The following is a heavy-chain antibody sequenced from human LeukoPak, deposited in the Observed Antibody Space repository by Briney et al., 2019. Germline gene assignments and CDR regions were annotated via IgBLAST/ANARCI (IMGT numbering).Heavy chain of an antibody. V-gene: IGHV1-18*01. J-gene: IGHJ5*02. D-gene: IGHD3-10*01. CDR2: ISTYSGNT. Sequence: ASVKVSCKASGGTFSSYAISWVRQVPEQGLEWMGWISTYSGNTNYPQKLQGRITMTTDTSTSTAYMELRSLRSDDTAVYYCARDRGNTGWFDPWGQGTLVTVSS. CDR3: ARDRGNTGWFDP. CDR1: GGTFSSYA.